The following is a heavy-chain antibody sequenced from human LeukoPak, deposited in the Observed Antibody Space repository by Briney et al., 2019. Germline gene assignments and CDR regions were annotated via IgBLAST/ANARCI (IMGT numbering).Heavy chain of an antibody. CDR1: GFIFSSYA. CDR3: AKEAIRISIVSQH. Sequence: GGSLRLSCAASGFIFSSYAMSWVRQPPGKGLEWVSSISESGGGTYYADSVKGRFTISRYNSKNTLYLQMSSLRAEDTAVYYCAKEAIRISIVSQHWGQGTLVTVSS. D-gene: IGHD3-3*02. J-gene: IGHJ1*01. CDR2: ISESGGGT. V-gene: IGHV3-23*01.